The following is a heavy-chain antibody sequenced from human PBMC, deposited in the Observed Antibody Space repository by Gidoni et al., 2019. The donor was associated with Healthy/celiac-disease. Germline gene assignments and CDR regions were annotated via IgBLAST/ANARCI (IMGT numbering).Heavy chain of an antibody. CDR1: GGSFSGYY. CDR3: ARGRNAWSYYYYGMDV. V-gene: IGHV4-34*01. Sequence: QVQLQQWGAGLLKPSETLSLTCAVYGGSFSGYYWSWLRQPPGKGLEWIGEINHSGSTNYNPSLKSRVTISVDTSKNQFSLKLSSVTAADTAVYYCARGRNAWSYYYYGMDVWGQGTTVTVSS. CDR2: INHSGST. D-gene: IGHD1-1*01. J-gene: IGHJ6*02.